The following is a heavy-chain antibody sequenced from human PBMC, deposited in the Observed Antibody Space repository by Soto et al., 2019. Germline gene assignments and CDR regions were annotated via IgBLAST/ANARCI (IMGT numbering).Heavy chain of an antibody. CDR1: GGSIGSTDHY. V-gene: IGHV4-39*01. CDR3: ARLVFHCLRGSCDDYSFYGLDV. Sequence: SETLSLTCTVSGGSIGSTDHYWGWVRQPPGKGLEWLGSIYFAGSTFHNPALKSRATISVDTSRNQFSLRLTTVTASDTAVYYCARLVFHCLRGSCDDYSFYGLDVWGQGTTVTVSS. J-gene: IGHJ6*02. D-gene: IGHD2-15*01. CDR2: IYFAGST.